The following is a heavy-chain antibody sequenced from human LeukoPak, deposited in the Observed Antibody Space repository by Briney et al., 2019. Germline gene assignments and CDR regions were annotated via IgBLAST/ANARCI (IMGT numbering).Heavy chain of an antibody. V-gene: IGHV4-39*07. CDR1: GGSIRSSSYD. D-gene: IGHD1-26*01. CDR3: ARFIVGSQGDF. J-gene: IGHJ4*02. Sequence: SETLSLTCTCSGGSIRSSSYDWGWIRQPPGKGLEWIGSIYYSGSTFYNTSLKSRVTISIDTSKNQFSLKLSSVTAADTAVYYCARFIVGSQGDFWGQGTLVTVSS. CDR2: IYYSGST.